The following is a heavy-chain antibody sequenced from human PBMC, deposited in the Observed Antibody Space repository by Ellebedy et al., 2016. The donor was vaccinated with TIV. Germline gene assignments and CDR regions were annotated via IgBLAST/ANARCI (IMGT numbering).Heavy chain of an antibody. V-gene: IGHV3-48*02. CDR2: IRTSENTM. Sequence: GESLKISCAASGFTFSSYRMNWVRQAPGKGLEWVSNIRTSENTMYYADSVKGRFTVSRDDARNSLFLQMNSLRDEDTGVYYCARDFAFAFDVWGQGTMVTVSS. CDR1: GFTFSSYR. CDR3: ARDFAFAFDV. J-gene: IGHJ3*01.